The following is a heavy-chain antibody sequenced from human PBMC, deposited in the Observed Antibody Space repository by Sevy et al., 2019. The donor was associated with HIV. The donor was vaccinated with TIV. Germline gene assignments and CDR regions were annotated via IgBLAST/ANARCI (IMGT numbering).Heavy chain of an antibody. Sequence: GGSLRLSCTASGFVFSSYAMHWVRQAPGKGLEWVAFIAYDGSNKNYADSVKGRFTLSRDNSKNTLYLQMHSLGAEDTAVYYCARPRFLEWLSSSAFDIWGQGTMVTVSS. J-gene: IGHJ3*02. D-gene: IGHD3-3*01. V-gene: IGHV3-30*04. CDR1: GFVFSSYA. CDR2: IAYDGSNK. CDR3: ARPRFLEWLSSSAFDI.